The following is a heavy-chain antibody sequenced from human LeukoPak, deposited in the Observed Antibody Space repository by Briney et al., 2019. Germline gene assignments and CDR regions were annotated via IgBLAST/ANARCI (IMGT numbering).Heavy chain of an antibody. CDR3: AGVLATVAEYFQH. D-gene: IGHD4/OR15-4a*01. Sequence: VASVKVSCKTSGYTFTDYYIHWVRQAPGQGLEWMGWINPNSGGTNYAQMFQGRVTMTRDTSISTAYMELSRLRSDDSAVYYCAGVLATVAEYFQHWGQGTLVTVSS. CDR2: INPNSGGT. V-gene: IGHV1-2*02. CDR1: GYTFTDYY. J-gene: IGHJ1*01.